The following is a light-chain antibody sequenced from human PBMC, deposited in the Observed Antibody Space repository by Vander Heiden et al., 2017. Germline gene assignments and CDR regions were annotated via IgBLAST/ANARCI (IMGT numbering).Light chain of an antibody. CDR1: QGISSY. V-gene: IGKV1-39*01. Sequence: IQLTQSPSSLSASVGDRVTITCRASQGISSYLAWYQQKPGKAPKLLIYAASNLQSGVPSRFSGSGSGTDFTLTISSLQPEDFATYYCQQSNSNPLTFGQGTKVEIK. J-gene: IGKJ2*01. CDR3: QQSNSNPLT. CDR2: AAS.